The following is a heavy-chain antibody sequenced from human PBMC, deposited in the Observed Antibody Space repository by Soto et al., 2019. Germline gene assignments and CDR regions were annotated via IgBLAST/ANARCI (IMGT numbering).Heavy chain of an antibody. J-gene: IGHJ6*02. Sequence: DTLSLTCTVSGGSISSYYWSWIRQPPGQVLEWIGYIYYSGRTDYDPSLKSRVTISVDTSKNQFSPKLSSVTAADTAVYYCARVTRITIFGVVILDPYYYYGTEAWGQQTTVSASS. D-gene: IGHD3-3*01. CDR1: GGSISSYY. CDR2: IYYSGRT. CDR3: ARVTRITIFGVVILDPYYYYGTEA. V-gene: IGHV4-59*01.